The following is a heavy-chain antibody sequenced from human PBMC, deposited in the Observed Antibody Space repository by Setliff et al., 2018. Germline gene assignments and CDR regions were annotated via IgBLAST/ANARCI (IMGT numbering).Heavy chain of an antibody. V-gene: IGHV4-34*01. D-gene: IGHD6-6*01. CDR1: GGTFSDYH. CDR2: INHRGST. CDR3: ARGRNIAARLLDS. J-gene: IGHJ4*02. Sequence: SETLSLTCAAYGGTFSDYHWTWIRQSPEKGLEWIGEINHRGSTNYNPSLKSRVTISVDTSKNQFSLKVISMTAADTAVYYCARGRNIAARLLDSWGQGTLVTVSS.